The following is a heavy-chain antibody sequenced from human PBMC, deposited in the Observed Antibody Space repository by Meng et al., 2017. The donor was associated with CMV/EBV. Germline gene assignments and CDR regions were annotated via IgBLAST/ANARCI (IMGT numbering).Heavy chain of an antibody. D-gene: IGHD5-18*01. V-gene: IGHV4-4*07. CDR2: IYTSGST. Sequence: QVQLQESGPGLVKPSWTLPLTCTVSGGSISSYYWSWIRQPAGKGLEWIGRIYTSGSTNYNPSLKSRVTMSVDTSKNQFSLKLSSVTAADTAVYYCARHGDTAMVVGIDYWGQGTLVTVSS. CDR1: GGSISSYY. J-gene: IGHJ4*02. CDR3: ARHGDTAMVVGIDY.